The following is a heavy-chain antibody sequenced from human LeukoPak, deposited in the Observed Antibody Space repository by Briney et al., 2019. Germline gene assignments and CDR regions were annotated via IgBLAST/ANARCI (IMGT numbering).Heavy chain of an antibody. CDR2: IKEDGSEK. D-gene: IGHD3-9*01. J-gene: IGHJ4*02. V-gene: IGHV3-7*01. Sequence: PGGSLRLSCAASGFTFSRYWMGWVRQAPGKGLERVAKIKEDGSEKYYVDSVKGRFTISRDNAENSLYLQMNSLRAEDTAVYYCAREESTGWGQGTLVTVSS. CDR3: AREESTG. CDR1: GFTFSRYW.